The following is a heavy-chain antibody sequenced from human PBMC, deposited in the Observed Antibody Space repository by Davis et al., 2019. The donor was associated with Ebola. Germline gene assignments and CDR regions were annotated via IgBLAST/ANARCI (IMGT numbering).Heavy chain of an antibody. Sequence: PSETLSLTCAVSGYSISSGYYWGWIRQPPGKGLEWIGSIYHSGSTYYNPSLKSRVTISVDTSKNQFSLKLSSVTAADTAVYYCARGQYVENEPEMDVWGQGTTVTVSS. D-gene: IGHD3-10*02. V-gene: IGHV4-38-2*01. CDR2: IYHSGST. J-gene: IGHJ6*02. CDR3: ARGQYVENEPEMDV. CDR1: GYSISSGYY.